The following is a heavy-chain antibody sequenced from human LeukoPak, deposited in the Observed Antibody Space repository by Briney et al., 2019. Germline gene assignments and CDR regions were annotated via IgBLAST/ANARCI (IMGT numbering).Heavy chain of an antibody. Sequence: PSETLSLTCTVSGGSISSSSYYWGWIRQPPGKGLEWIGSIYYSGSTYYNPSLKSRVTISVDTSKNQFSLKLSSVTAADTAVYYCARRSRDSYRRYYFDYWGQGTLVTVSS. CDR2: IYYSGST. D-gene: IGHD5-24*01. CDR1: GGSISSSSYY. CDR3: ARRSRDSYRRYYFDY. V-gene: IGHV4-39*01. J-gene: IGHJ4*02.